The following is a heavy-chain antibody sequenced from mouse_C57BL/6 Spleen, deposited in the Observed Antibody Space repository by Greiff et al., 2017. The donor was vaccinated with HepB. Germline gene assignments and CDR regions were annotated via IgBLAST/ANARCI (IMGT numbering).Heavy chain of an antibody. D-gene: IGHD3-2*02. CDR3: ARGGSSGYVDAY. J-gene: IGHJ3*01. CDR1: GYSITSGYY. Sequence: EVQLQESGPGLVKPSQSLSLTCSVTGYSITSGYYWNWIRQFPGNKLEWMGYISYDGSNNYNPSLKNRISITRDTSKNQFILKLNSVTTEDTATYYCARGGSSGYVDAYWGQGTLVTVSA. V-gene: IGHV3-6*01. CDR2: ISYDGSN.